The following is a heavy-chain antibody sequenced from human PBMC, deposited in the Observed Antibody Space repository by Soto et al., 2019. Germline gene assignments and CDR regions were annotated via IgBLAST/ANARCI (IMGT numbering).Heavy chain of an antibody. Sequence: SETLSLTCAVSGASISSGAYSWSWIRQPPGKDLEWIGYIYHSGSTNYNPSLKSRVSISVDRSTNQFSLKVNSVTAADTAVYYCARGGFYAVNWFDPWGRGTLVTVSS. D-gene: IGHD2-2*01. CDR1: GASISSGAYS. CDR2: IYHSGST. CDR3: ARGGFYAVNWFDP. V-gene: IGHV4-30-2*01. J-gene: IGHJ5*02.